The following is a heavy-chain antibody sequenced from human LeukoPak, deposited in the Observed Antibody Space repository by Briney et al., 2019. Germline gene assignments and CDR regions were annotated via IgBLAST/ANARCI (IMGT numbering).Heavy chain of an antibody. V-gene: IGHV4-59*11. D-gene: IGHD5-18*01. CDR1: GGSISSHY. CDR3: ARGTYSYGYLAYYYYYMDV. CDR2: IYYSGST. Sequence: SETLSLTCTVSGGSISSHYWSWLRQPPGKGLEWIGYIYYSGSTNYNPSLKSRVTISVDTSKNQFSLKLSSVTAADTAVYYCARGTYSYGYLAYYYYYMDVWSKGTTVAVSS. J-gene: IGHJ6*03.